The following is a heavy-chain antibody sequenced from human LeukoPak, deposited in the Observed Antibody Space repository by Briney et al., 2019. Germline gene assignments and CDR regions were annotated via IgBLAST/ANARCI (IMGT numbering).Heavy chain of an antibody. J-gene: IGHJ4*02. CDR1: GFTFSSYS. Sequence: GGSLRLSCTASGFTFSSYSMNWVRQAPGKGLEWVSYISSGGSTIYYADSVKGRFTISRDNAKNSLYLQMNSLRAEDTAVYYCARDLSLYCSGGSCYSLNYWGQGTLVTVSS. CDR2: ISSGGSTI. V-gene: IGHV3-48*04. D-gene: IGHD2-15*01. CDR3: ARDLSLYCSGGSCYSLNY.